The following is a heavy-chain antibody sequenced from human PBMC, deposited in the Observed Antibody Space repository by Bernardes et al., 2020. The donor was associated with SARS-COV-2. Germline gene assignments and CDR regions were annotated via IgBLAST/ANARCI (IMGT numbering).Heavy chain of an antibody. V-gene: IGHV4-34*01. CDR3: ARVGYCSSTSCQPPTF. Sequence: SETLSLTCAVYGGSFSGYYWSWIRQPPGKGLEWIGEINHSGSTNYNPSLKSRVTISVDTSKNQFSLKLSSVTAADTAVYYCARVGYCSSTSCQPPTFWGQGTLVTVSS. J-gene: IGHJ4*02. CDR1: GGSFSGYY. D-gene: IGHD2-2*01. CDR2: INHSGST.